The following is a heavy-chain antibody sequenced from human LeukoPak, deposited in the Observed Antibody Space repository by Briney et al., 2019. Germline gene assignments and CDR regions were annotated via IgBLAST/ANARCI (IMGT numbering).Heavy chain of an antibody. CDR1: GGSISSYY. CDR2: IYYSGNT. CDR3: ARRKTGYGLDV. J-gene: IGHJ6*02. Sequence: KPSETLSLTCTVSGGSISSYYWSWIRQPPGKGLEWVGYIYYSGNTNYNPALRSRVTISLDTSKSQFSLKLSSVTAADTAVYYCARRKTGYGLDVWGQGTTVTVSS. V-gene: IGHV4-59*08.